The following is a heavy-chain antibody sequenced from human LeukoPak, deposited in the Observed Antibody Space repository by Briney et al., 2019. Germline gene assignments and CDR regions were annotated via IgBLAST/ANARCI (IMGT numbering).Heavy chain of an antibody. V-gene: IGHV1-69*13. J-gene: IGHJ3*02. CDR1: GGTFSSYA. CDR3: ARDLFHYYDAFDI. CDR2: IIPIFGTA. Sequence: ASVKVSCKASGGTFSSYAISWVRQAPGQGLEWTGGIIPIFGTANYAQKFQGRVTITADESTSTAYMELSSLRSEDTAVYYCARDLFHYYDAFDIWGQGTMVTVSS. D-gene: IGHD3-10*01.